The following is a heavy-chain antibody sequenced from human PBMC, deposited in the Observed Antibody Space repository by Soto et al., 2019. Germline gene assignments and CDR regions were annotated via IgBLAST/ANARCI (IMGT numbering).Heavy chain of an antibody. V-gene: IGHV3-64*01. CDR3: ARDMGGYSGYVLDY. D-gene: IGHD5-12*01. CDR2: ISSNGGST. Sequence: GGSLRLSCAASGFTFSSYAMHWVRQAPGKGLEYVSAISSNGGSTYYANPVKGRFTISRDNSKNTLYLQMGSLRAEDMAVYYCARDMGGYSGYVLDYWGQGTLVTVSS. J-gene: IGHJ4*02. CDR1: GFTFSSYA.